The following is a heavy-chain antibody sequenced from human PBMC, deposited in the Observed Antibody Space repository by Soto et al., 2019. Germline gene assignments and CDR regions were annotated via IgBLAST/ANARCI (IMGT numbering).Heavy chain of an antibody. V-gene: IGHV4-59*01. CDR2: IYYSRST. CDR3: ARFMGGAGTFEY. D-gene: IGHD6-13*01. J-gene: IGHJ4*02. Sequence: PSETLSLTCTVSGGSIRSYYWNWIRQPPGEGLWWVGYIYYSRSTNYNPSLKSRVTISVDTSKNQFSLELSSVTAADTAVYYCARFMGGAGTFEYGGQGTLVTVYS. CDR1: GGSIRSYY.